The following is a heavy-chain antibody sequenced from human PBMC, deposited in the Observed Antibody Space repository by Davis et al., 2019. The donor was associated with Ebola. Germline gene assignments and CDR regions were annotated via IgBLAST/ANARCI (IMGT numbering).Heavy chain of an antibody. D-gene: IGHD3-10*01. CDR3: ASLWFGESYYFDY. CDR2: IYYTGNT. J-gene: IGHJ4*02. CDR1: GGSISSGDHY. V-gene: IGHV4-30-4*01. Sequence: PSETLSLTCTVAGGSISSGDHYWSWIRQPPGKGLEWIGDIYYTGNTYSTPSLQSRVTISVDKSRNQFSLKLSSMSAADTAVYYCASLWFGESYYFDYWSQGTLVTVSS.